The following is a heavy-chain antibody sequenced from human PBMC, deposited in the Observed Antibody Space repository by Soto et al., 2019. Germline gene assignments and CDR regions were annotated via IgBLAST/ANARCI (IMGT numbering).Heavy chain of an antibody. CDR1: GGSFSGYY. D-gene: IGHD3-16*02. J-gene: IGHJ4*02. CDR2: INHSGST. V-gene: IGHV4-34*01. CDR3: ARVVDDYVWGSYRYEDY. Sequence: QVQLQQWGAGLLKPSETLSLTCAVYGGSFSGYYWSWIRQPPGKGLQRIGEINHSGSTNYNPSLKSRVTISVDTSKNQFSLKLSSATAADTAVYYCARVVDDYVWGSYRYEDYWGQGTLVTVSS.